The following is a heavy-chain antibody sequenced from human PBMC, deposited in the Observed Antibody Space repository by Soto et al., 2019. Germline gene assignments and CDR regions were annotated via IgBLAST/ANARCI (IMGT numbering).Heavy chain of an antibody. D-gene: IGHD3-3*01. Sequence: ASVKFSCKASGYTFTSYGISWVRQAPGQGLECMGWISAYDGNTNYAQKLQGRVTMTTXTXXSXXXMXLXXLRSDDTAVYYCARDLSSTIFGVVPFYWGQGTLVTVSP. CDR3: ARDLSSTIFGVVPFY. CDR1: GYTFTSYG. J-gene: IGHJ4*02. CDR2: ISAYDGNT. V-gene: IGHV1-18*01.